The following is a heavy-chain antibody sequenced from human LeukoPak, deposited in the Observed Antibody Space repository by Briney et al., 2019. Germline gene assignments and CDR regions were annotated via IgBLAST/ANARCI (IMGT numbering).Heavy chain of an antibody. V-gene: IGHV3-48*03. D-gene: IGHD2-2*01. CDR2: ISSSGSTI. Sequence: GGSLRLSCAASGFTFSSYEVNWVRQAPGKGLEWVSYISSSGSTIYYADSVKGRFTISRDNAKNSLYLQMNSLRAGDTAVYYCARERVYQLLNYYYYYGMDVWGKGTTVTVSS. CDR3: ARERVYQLLNYYYYYGMDV. J-gene: IGHJ6*04. CDR1: GFTFSSYE.